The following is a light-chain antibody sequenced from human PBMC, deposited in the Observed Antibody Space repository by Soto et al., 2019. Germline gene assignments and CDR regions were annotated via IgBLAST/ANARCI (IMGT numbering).Light chain of an antibody. CDR2: SNN. V-gene: IGLV1-44*01. Sequence: QPVLTQPPSASGTPGQRVTISCSGSSSNIGSNTVNWYQQLPGTAPKLLICSNNQRPSGVPDRFSGSKSGTSASLAISGLQSEDEADYYCAAWDDSLNGWVFGGGTKLTVL. J-gene: IGLJ3*02. CDR3: AAWDDSLNGWV. CDR1: SSNIGSNT.